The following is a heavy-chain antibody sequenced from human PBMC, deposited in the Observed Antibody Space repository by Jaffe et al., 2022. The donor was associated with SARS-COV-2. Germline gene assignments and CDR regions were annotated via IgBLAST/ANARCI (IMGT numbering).Heavy chain of an antibody. CDR3: ARDGGPVFGVVIGDHFDL. CDR1: GFFFSSYG. CDR2: IWYDGENE. J-gene: IGHJ4*02. Sequence: QVQLLESGGGVVQPGKSLRLSCEASGFFFSSYGMHWVRQAPGKGLEWVAVIWYDGENESYADSVKGRFTISRDNSRNTLYLEMNRLRVDDTAVYFCARDGGPVFGVVIGDHFDLWGQGTPVTVS. V-gene: IGHV3-33*01. D-gene: IGHD3-3*01.